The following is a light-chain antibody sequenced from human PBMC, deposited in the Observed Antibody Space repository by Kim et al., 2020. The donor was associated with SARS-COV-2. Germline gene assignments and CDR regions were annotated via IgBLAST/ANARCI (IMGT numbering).Light chain of an antibody. Sequence: APGKTARITCGGNNIGSKSVHWYQQKPGQAPVLVIYYDSDRPSGIPERFSGCNSGNTATLTISRVEAGDEADYYCQVWDSSSDHVVFGGGTQLTVL. V-gene: IGLV3-21*04. CDR3: QVWDSSSDHVV. CDR2: YDS. J-gene: IGLJ2*01. CDR1: NIGSKS.